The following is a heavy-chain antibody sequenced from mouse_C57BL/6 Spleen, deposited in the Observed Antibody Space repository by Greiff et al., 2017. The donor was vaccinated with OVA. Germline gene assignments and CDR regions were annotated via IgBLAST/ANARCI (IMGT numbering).Heavy chain of an antibody. J-gene: IGHJ3*01. Sequence: VQLQESGAELVRPATSVKVSCKASGYAFTNYLIEWVKQRPGQGLEWIGVINPGSGGTNYNEKFKGKATLTADKSSSTAYMQLSSLTSEDSAVYFCARSGTAQATWFAYWGQGTLVTVSA. V-gene: IGHV1-54*01. CDR1: GYAFTNYL. CDR2: INPGSGGT. CDR3: ARSGTAQATWFAY. D-gene: IGHD3-2*02.